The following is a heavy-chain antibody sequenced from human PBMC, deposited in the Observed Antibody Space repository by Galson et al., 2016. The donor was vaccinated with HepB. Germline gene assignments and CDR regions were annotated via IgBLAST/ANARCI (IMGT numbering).Heavy chain of an antibody. V-gene: IGHV4-39*01. CDR1: GGFISSTNYH. D-gene: IGHD3-16*01. CDR3: AKWVSFGHSDV. Sequence: SETLSLTCNVSGGFISSTNYHWGWVRQPPGKGLEWIGNITYGGSTLYNPSLEGRVTISLDASNNQFSLKVNSVTATDTAVYFCAKWVSFGHSDVWGKGTTVTVSS. J-gene: IGHJ6*04. CDR2: ITYGGST.